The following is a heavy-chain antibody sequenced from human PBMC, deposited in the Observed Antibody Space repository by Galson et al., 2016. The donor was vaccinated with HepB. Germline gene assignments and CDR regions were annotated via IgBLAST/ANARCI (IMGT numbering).Heavy chain of an antibody. CDR1: GFTFTKYA. CDR2: INGGNGNT. D-gene: IGHD2-8*01. CDR3: ASQLIDAVWGGFDD. Sequence: SVKVSCKASGFTFTKYAMHWVRQAPGQRLEWMGWINGGNGNTKYSQKFQGRVTITRDTSASTAYMEQSSLRSQATAVYYFASQLIDAVWGGFDDWGHGTLVTVSS. V-gene: IGHV1-3*01. J-gene: IGHJ4*01.